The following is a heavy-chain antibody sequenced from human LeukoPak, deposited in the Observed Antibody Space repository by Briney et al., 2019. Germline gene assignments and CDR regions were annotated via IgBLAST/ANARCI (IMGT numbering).Heavy chain of an antibody. CDR3: AKDLDDSSGYNPFDY. D-gene: IGHD3-22*01. CDR1: GFTFSSYS. Sequence: GGSLRLSCAASGFTFSSYSMNWVRQAPGKGLEWVSSISSSSSYIYYADSVKGRFTISRDNSKNTLYLQMNSLRAEDTAVYYCAKDLDDSSGYNPFDYWGQGTLVTVSS. CDR2: ISSSSSYI. J-gene: IGHJ4*02. V-gene: IGHV3-21*01.